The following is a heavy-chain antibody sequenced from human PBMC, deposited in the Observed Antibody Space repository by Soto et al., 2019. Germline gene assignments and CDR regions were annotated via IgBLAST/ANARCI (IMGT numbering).Heavy chain of an antibody. V-gene: IGHV5-10-1*01. CDR2: IDPSDSYT. Sequence: EVQLVQSGAEVKKPGESLRISCKGSGYSFTTYWISWVRQMPGKGLEWMGRIDPSDSYTYYSPSFQGHVTISADKSISTAYLQWSSLKASDTAMYYCARHYYGSGSYWGWFDPWDQGTLVTVSS. CDR1: GYSFTTYW. D-gene: IGHD3-10*01. J-gene: IGHJ5*02. CDR3: ARHYYGSGSYWGWFDP.